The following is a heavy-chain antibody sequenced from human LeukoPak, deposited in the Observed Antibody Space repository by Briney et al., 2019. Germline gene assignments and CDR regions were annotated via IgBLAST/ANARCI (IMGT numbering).Heavy chain of an antibody. D-gene: IGHD2/OR15-2a*01. CDR3: VRQISSY. CDR2: LNPGRGNT. J-gene: IGHJ4*02. V-gene: IGHV1-46*01. Sequence: ASVKVSCKASGYTFSSYYMHWVRQAPGQGLEWMGILNPGRGNTGYAQKFQGRVTMTRDTSTSTVYMELSSLRSEDTAVYYCVRQISSYWGQGTLVTVSS. CDR1: GYTFSSYY.